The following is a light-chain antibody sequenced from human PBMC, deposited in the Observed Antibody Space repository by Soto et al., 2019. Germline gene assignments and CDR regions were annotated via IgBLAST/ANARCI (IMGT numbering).Light chain of an antibody. CDR1: SSDVGRYNY. Sequence: QSDLTQPASVSGSPGQSITISCTGSSSDVGRYNYVSWYHHHPGKAPKLIIYDVSSRPSGVSNRFSGSKSGNTASLTISGLQAEDEADYYCTSYTSSSTYVFGTGTKLTVL. CDR3: TSYTSSSTYV. J-gene: IGLJ1*01. CDR2: DVS. V-gene: IGLV2-14*03.